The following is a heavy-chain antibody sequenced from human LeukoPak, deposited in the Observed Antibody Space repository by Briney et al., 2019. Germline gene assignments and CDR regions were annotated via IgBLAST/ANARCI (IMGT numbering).Heavy chain of an antibody. V-gene: IGHV4-38-2*02. CDR3: ARVGTASYYFDY. CDR2: IYHSGST. CDR1: GYSISSGYY. J-gene: IGHJ4*02. D-gene: IGHD5-18*01. Sequence: PSETLSLTCTVSGYSISSGYYWGWTRQPPGKGLEWIGSIYHSGSTYYNPSLKSRVTISVDTSKNQFSLKLSSVTAADTAVYYCARVGTASYYFDYWGQGTLVTGSS.